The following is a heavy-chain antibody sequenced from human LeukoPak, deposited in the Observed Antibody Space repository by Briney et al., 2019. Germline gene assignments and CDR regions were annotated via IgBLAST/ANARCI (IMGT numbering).Heavy chain of an antibody. CDR2: INSIGSTI. CDR3: AREPNAFDI. CDR1: GFTFSHSE. Sequence: GGPLRLSCAVSGFTFSHSEMNWVRQAPGKGLEWISYINSIGSTIYYADSVKGRFTISRDNAKNSLYLQMNSLRAEDTAVYYCAREPNAFDIWGQGTMVTVSS. J-gene: IGHJ3*02. V-gene: IGHV3-48*03.